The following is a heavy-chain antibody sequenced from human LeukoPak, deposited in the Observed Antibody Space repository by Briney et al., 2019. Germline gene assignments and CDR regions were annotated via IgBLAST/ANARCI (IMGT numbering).Heavy chain of an antibody. V-gene: IGHV3-48*03. Sequence: TGGSLRLSCAASGFTFSSYEMNWVRQAPGKGLEWVSYISSSGSTIYYADSVKGRFTISRDNAKNSLYLQMNSLRAEDTAVYYCARPLDYCSSTSCYTVPLDYWGQGTLVTVSS. CDR2: ISSSGSTI. D-gene: IGHD2-2*02. J-gene: IGHJ4*02. CDR3: ARPLDYCSSTSCYTVPLDY. CDR1: GFTFSSYE.